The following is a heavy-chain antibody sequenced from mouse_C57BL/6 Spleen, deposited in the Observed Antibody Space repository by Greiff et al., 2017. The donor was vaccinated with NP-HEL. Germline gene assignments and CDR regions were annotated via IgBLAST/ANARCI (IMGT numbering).Heavy chain of an antibody. J-gene: IGHJ2*01. CDR1: GYTFTSYW. D-gene: IGHD1-1*01. CDR2: IYPGSGST. V-gene: IGHV1-55*01. Sequence: QVQLQQPGAELVKPGASVKMSCKASGYTFTSYWITWVKQRPGQGLEWIGDIYPGSGSTNYNEKFKSKATLTVDTSSSTAYMQLSSLTSEDSAVYYWARFPYYYGSSYDYWGQGTTLTVSS. CDR3: ARFPYYYGSSYDY.